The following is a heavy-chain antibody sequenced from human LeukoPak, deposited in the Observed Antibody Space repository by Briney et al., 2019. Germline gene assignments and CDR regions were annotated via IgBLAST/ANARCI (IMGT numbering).Heavy chain of an antibody. CDR3: ARAGDYDSSSPCAFDI. J-gene: IGHJ3*02. V-gene: IGHV4-38-2*02. Sequence: SETLSLTCTVSGYSISSGYYWGWIRQPPGKGLEWIGSIYHSGSAYYNPSLKSRVTISVDTSKNQFSLKLSSVTAADTAVYYCARAGDYDSSSPCAFDIWGQGTVVTVSS. D-gene: IGHD3-22*01. CDR1: GYSISSGYY. CDR2: IYHSGSA.